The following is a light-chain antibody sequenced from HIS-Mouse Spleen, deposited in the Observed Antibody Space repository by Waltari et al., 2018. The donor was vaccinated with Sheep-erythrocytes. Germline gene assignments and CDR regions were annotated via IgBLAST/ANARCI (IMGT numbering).Light chain of an antibody. CDR1: QSLLHRKGYNY. CDR3: MQALQTPIFT. V-gene: IGKV2-28*01. CDR2: LGS. Sequence: DIVMTQSPLSLPVTPGEPASISCRSSQSLLHRKGYNYLDWYLQKPGQSPQLPIYLGSNRASGVPDRFSGSGSGTDFTLKISRVEAEDVGVYYCMQALQTPIFTFGPGTKVDIK. J-gene: IGKJ3*01.